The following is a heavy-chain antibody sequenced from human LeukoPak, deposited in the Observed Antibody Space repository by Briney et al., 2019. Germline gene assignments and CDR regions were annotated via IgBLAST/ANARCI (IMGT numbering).Heavy chain of an antibody. CDR1: GGSISSSSYY. CDR2: IYYSGST. V-gene: IGHV4-39*07. Sequence: SETLSLTCTVSGGSISSSSYYWGWIRQPPGKGLGWIGSIYYSGSTYYNPSLKSRVTISVDTSKNQFSLKLSSVTAADTAVYYCAEYDSSGAIDYWGQGTLVTVSS. D-gene: IGHD3-22*01. J-gene: IGHJ4*02. CDR3: AEYDSSGAIDY.